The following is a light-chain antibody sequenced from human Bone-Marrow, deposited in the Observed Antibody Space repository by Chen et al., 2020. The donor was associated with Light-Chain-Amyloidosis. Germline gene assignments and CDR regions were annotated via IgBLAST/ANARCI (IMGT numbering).Light chain of an antibody. CDR3: QSADSSGTYEAI. J-gene: IGLJ2*01. CDR2: RDT. Sequence: SYELTQPPSVSASPGQTARITCSGDDLPTKYAYWYQQKPGQAPVLVIHRDTERPSGISERFSGSSSGTTATLTISGVQAEDEADYHCQSADSSGTYEAIFGGGTKLTVL. CDR1: DLPTKY. V-gene: IGLV3-25*03.